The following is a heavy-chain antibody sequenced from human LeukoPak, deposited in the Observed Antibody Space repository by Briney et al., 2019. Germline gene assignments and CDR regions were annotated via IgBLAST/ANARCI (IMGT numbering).Heavy chain of an antibody. V-gene: IGHV3-21*01. D-gene: IGHD2-15*01. CDR3: ARQYCSGGSCYVDAFDI. CDR2: ISSSSSYI. J-gene: IGHJ3*02. Sequence: PGGSLRLSCAASGFTFSSYSMNWVRQAPGKGLEWVSSISSSSSYIYYADSVKGRFTISRDNAKNSLYLQMNSLRAEDTAVCYCARQYCSGGSCYVDAFDIWGQGTMVTVSS. CDR1: GFTFSSYS.